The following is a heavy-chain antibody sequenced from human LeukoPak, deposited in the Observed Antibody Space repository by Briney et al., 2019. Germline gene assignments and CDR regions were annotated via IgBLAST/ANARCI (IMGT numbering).Heavy chain of an antibody. CDR1: GGSISSYY. Sequence: SETLSLTCTVSGGSISSYYWSWIRQPPGKGLEWIGYIYYSGSTNYNPSLKSRVTISVDTSKNQFSLKLSSVTAADTAVYYCARSGVYDILTGYGQSWFDPWGQGTLVTVSS. J-gene: IGHJ5*02. D-gene: IGHD3-9*01. CDR2: IYYSGST. V-gene: IGHV4-59*01. CDR3: ARSGVYDILTGYGQSWFDP.